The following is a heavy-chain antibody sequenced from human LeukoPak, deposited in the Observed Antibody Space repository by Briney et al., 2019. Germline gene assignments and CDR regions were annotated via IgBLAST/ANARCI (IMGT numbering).Heavy chain of an antibody. J-gene: IGHJ5*02. CDR3: VRGGQWGNWFDP. CDR2: ISSSSNII. V-gene: IGHV3-48*02. CDR1: GFTFSSYN. Sequence: GGSLRLSCTASGFTFSSYNMNWVRQAPGKGLERLSYISSSSNIIYYADSVKGRFTISRDNAKNSLYLQMSSLRDEDTAVYFCVRGGQWGNWFDPWGQGTLVTVSS. D-gene: IGHD6-19*01.